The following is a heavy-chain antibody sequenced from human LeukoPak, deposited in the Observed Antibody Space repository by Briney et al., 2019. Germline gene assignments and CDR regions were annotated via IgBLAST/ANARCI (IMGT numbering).Heavy chain of an antibody. CDR3: ARFHPYFFDC. CDR1: GFTFDDYA. D-gene: IGHD2-21*01. J-gene: IGHJ4*02. CDR2: ISWNSGSI. V-gene: IGHV3-9*01. Sequence: GGSLRLSCAASGFTFDDYAMHWVRQAPGKGLEWVSGISWNSGSIGYADSVKGRFTISRDNAKNSLYLQMNSLRAEDTAVYYCARFHPYFFDCWGQGTLVTVSS.